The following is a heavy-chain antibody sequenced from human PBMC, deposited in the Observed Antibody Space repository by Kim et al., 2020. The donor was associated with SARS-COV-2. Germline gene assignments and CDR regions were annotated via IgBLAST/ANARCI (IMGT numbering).Heavy chain of an antibody. Sequence: GGSLRLSCAASGYIFSDYAVAWVRRAPGKGLEWVSTISDSGSNTYYVDSVKGRFTISRDNSANKVYLQMNGLRAEDTAVYYCVKWVKSGWAEYWGQGTLVTVSS. J-gene: IGHJ4*02. CDR1: GYIFSDYA. V-gene: IGHV3-23*01. D-gene: IGHD6-19*01. CDR3: VKWVKSGWAEY. CDR2: ISDSGSNT.